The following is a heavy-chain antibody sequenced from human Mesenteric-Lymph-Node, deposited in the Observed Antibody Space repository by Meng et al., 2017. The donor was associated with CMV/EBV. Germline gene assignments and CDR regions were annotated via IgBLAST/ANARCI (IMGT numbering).Heavy chain of an antibody. CDR1: AGSIITRASY. J-gene: IGHJ4*02. CDR3: ARDHGDYFDY. CDR2: IYYSGST. D-gene: IGHD4-17*01. V-gene: IGHV4-31*03. Sequence: TVSAGSIITRASYCSWIRQHPGKGLESIGYIYYSGSTYYNPSLKSRVTISVDTSKNQFSLKLSSVTAADTAVYYCARDHGDYFDYWGQGTLVTVSS.